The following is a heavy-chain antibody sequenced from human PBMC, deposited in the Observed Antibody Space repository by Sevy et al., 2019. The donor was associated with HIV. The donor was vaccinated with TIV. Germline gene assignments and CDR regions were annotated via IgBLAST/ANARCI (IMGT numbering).Heavy chain of an antibody. CDR3: ARESYSYGYVPYFDY. CDR2: ISYDGSNK. CDR1: GSTFSSYA. J-gene: IGHJ4*02. D-gene: IGHD5-18*01. Sequence: GGSLRLSCAASGSTFSSYAMHWVRQAPGKGLEWVAVISYDGSNKYYADSVKGRFTISRDNSKNTLYLQMNSLRAEDTAVYYCARESYSYGYVPYFDYWGQGTLVTVSS. V-gene: IGHV3-30-3*01.